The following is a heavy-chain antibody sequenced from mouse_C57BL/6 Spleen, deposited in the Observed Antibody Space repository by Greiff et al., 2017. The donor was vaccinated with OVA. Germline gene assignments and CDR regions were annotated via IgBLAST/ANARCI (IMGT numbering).Heavy chain of an antibody. Sequence: EVQGVESGGGLVQSGRSLRLSCATSGFTFSDFYMEWVRQAPGKGLEWIAASRNKANDYTTEYSASVKGRFIVSRDTSQSILYLQMNALRAEDTAIYYCARVYDYDAMDYWGQGTSVTVSS. CDR1: GFTFSDFY. D-gene: IGHD2-3*01. J-gene: IGHJ4*01. V-gene: IGHV7-1*01. CDR2: SRNKANDYTT. CDR3: ARVYDYDAMDY.